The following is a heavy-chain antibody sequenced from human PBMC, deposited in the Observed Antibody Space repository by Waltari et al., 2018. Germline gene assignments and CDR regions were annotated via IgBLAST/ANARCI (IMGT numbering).Heavy chain of an antibody. V-gene: IGHV3-30*02. CDR2: RRYDGSNK. J-gene: IGHJ4*02. D-gene: IGHD6-19*01. CDR1: GFTFSSYG. Sequence: QVQLVESGGGVVQPGGSLRLSCAASGFTFSSYGMHWVRQAPGKGLEGVAFRRYDGSNKYYADSVKGRFTISRDNSKNTLYLQMNSLRAEDTAVYYCAKDAAVAGTRVDYWGQGTLVTVSS. CDR3: AKDAAVAGTRVDY.